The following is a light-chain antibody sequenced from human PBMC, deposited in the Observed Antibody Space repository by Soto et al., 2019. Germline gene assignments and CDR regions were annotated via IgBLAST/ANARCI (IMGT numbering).Light chain of an antibody. CDR2: EGT. Sequence: QSALTQPASVSGSPGQSITISCTGTSSDVGSDYLVSWYQQHPGTAPKLIIYEGTKRPSGVSDRLSGSRSGNTASLTISGLQTEDEGDYFCCSYGDFRTSWVFGGGTKLTVL. V-gene: IGLV2-23*01. J-gene: IGLJ3*02. CDR1: SSDVGSDYL. CDR3: CSYGDFRTSWV.